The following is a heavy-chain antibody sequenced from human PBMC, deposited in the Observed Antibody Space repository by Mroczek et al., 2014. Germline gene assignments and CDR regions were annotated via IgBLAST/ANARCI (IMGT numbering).Heavy chain of an antibody. V-gene: IGHV3-30*18. D-gene: IGHD2-8*02. Sequence: QVQLVESGGGVVQPGRSLRLSCAASGFTFSSYGMHWVRQAPGKGLEWVAVISYDGSNKYYADSVKGRFTISRDNSKNTLYLQMNSLRAEDTAVYYCAKDGGGVNTRGVTYFQHWGQGTLVTVSS. CDR3: AKDGGGVNTRGVTYFQH. CDR2: ISYDGSNK. J-gene: IGHJ1*01. CDR1: GFTFSSYG.